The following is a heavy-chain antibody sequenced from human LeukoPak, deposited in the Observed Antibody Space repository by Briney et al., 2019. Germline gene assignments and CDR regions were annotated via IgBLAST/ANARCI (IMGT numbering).Heavy chain of an antibody. CDR1: GFTVSSNY. J-gene: IGHJ6*02. CDR3: AREPYYDFWSGYYGGPSDYYYGMDV. Sequence: GGSLRLSCAASGFTVSSNYMSWVRQAPGKGLEWVSVIYSGGSTYYADSVKGRFTISRDNSKNTLYLQMNSLRAEDTAVYYCAREPYYDFWSGYYGGPSDYYYGMDVWGQGTTVTVSS. D-gene: IGHD3-3*01. CDR2: IYSGGST. V-gene: IGHV3-66*01.